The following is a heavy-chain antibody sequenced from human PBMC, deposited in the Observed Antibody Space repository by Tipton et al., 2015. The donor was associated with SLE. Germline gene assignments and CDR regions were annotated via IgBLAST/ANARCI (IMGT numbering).Heavy chain of an antibody. V-gene: IGHV4-61*02. CDR3: ARGGTVFGVVLNWFDP. J-gene: IGHJ5*02. CDR1: GGSISGGHYY. Sequence: TLSLTCTVSGGSISGGHYYWTWIRQAAGKGPEWIGRIYSSGSTNYNPSLMSRATISADTSKNQFSLKLSFVTAADTAVYYCARGGTVFGVVLNWFDPWGQGTLVTVSS. D-gene: IGHD3-3*01. CDR2: IYSSGST.